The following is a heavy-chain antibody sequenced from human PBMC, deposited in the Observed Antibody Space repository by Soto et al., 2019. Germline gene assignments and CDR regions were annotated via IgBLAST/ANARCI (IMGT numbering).Heavy chain of an antibody. CDR2: MAPSGSS. CDR3: ARDSNFVDDIHDYYGMHV. Sequence: QVRLQESGPGLVKPSETLSLTCTVSNASISSYYWSWIRQPPGKRLEWIGYMAPSGSSKYNPSLAGRVTISVDTSNNQCSLKLTSVTAADTAVYYCARDSNFVDDIHDYYGMHVWGRGTTVTVSS. J-gene: IGHJ6*02. V-gene: IGHV4-59*01. D-gene: IGHD4-4*01. CDR1: NASISSYY.